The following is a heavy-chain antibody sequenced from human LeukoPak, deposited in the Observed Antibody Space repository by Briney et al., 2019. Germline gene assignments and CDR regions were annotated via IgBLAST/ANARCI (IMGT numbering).Heavy chain of an antibody. D-gene: IGHD2-2*01. CDR1: GFTFSSYW. J-gene: IGHJ4*02. CDR2: IKQDGSEK. CDR3: VKDLSCSSTSCYVYFDY. V-gene: IGHV3-7*01. Sequence: GGSLRLSCAASGFTFSSYWMSWVRQAPGKGLEWVANIKQDGSEKYYVDSVKGRFTISRDNAKNSLYLQMNSLRAEDTAVYYCVKDLSCSSTSCYVYFDYWGQGTLVTVSS.